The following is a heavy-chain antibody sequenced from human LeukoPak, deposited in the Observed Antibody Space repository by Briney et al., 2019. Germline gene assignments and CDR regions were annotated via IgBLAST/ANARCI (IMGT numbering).Heavy chain of an antibody. D-gene: IGHD6-6*01. CDR2: ISSSGSTI. Sequence: GGSLRLSCAASGFTFSSYEMNWVRQAPGKGLEWVSYISSSGSTIYYADSVKGRFTISRDNSKNTLYLQMNSLRAEDTAVYYCGKGSRDPPSLWGQGTLVTVSS. CDR1: GFTFSSYE. CDR3: GKGSRDPPSL. J-gene: IGHJ1*01. V-gene: IGHV3-48*03.